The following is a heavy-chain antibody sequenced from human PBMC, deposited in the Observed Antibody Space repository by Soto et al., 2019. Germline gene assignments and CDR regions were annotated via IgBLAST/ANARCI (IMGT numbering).Heavy chain of an antibody. CDR2: INHSGST. Sequence: QVQLQQWGAGLLKPSETLSLTCAVYGGSFSGYYWCWIRQPPGKGLEWLGEINHSGSTNYNPSLKSRVTISVDTSKNQFSLKLSSVTAADTAVYYCARGKERGVQLWLHSSGRGAFDIWGQGTMVTVSS. J-gene: IGHJ3*02. CDR1: GGSFSGYY. D-gene: IGHD5-18*01. V-gene: IGHV4-34*01. CDR3: ARGKERGVQLWLHSSGRGAFDI.